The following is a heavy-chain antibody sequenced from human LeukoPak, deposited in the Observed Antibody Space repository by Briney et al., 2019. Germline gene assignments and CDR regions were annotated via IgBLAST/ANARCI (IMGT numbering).Heavy chain of an antibody. V-gene: IGHV3-33*01. D-gene: IGHD4-4*01. CDR1: GFTFSSYG. Sequence: VQPGRSLRLSCAASGFTFSSYGMHWVRQAPGKGLEWVAVIWYDGGNKYYADSVKGRFTISRDNSKNTLYLQMNSLRAEDTAVYYCARSQLYSSYVFDYWGQGTLVTVSS. CDR2: IWYDGGNK. CDR3: ARSQLYSSYVFDY. J-gene: IGHJ4*02.